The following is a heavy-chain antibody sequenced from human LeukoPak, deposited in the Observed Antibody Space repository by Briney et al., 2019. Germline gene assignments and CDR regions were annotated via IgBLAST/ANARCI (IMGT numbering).Heavy chain of an antibody. CDR1: GFTFSSYW. J-gene: IGHJ4*02. CDR2: ISSTGTYL. Sequence: GGSLRLSCAASGFTFSSYWMSWVRQAPGKGLEWISSISSTGTYLYYSDSVRGRFTISRDNVKNSLYLQLNSLRAEDTAVYYCVRDTGGVEMDRGEFDYWGQGTPVTVSS. D-gene: IGHD5-24*01. CDR3: VRDTGGVEMDRGEFDY. V-gene: IGHV3-21*01.